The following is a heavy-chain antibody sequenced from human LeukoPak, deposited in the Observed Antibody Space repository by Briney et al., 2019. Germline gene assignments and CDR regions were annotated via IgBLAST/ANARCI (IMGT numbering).Heavy chain of an antibody. V-gene: IGHV3-23*01. Sequence: GGSLRLSCAASGFTFSSYAMSWVRQAPGKGLEWVSAISGSGGSTYYADSVKGRFTISRDNSKNTLYLQMNSLRAEGTAVYYCAKASSRGYSGYVSPTFDYWGQGTLVTVSS. CDR3: AKASSRGYSGYVSPTFDY. J-gene: IGHJ4*02. CDR1: GFTFSSYA. D-gene: IGHD5-12*01. CDR2: ISGSGGST.